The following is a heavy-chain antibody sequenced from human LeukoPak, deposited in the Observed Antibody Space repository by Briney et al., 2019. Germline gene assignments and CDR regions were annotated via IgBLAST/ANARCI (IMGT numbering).Heavy chain of an antibody. CDR1: GFTFSSYA. Sequence: PGGSLRLSCAASGFTFSSYAMSWVRQAPGKGLEWVSAISGSGGSTYYADSVKGRFTISRDNSKNTLYLQMNSLRAGDTAVYYCAKKGYYDGSGYYMYYFDHWGQGTLVTVSS. V-gene: IGHV3-23*01. D-gene: IGHD3-22*01. CDR2: ISGSGGST. CDR3: AKKGYYDGSGYYMYYFDH. J-gene: IGHJ4*02.